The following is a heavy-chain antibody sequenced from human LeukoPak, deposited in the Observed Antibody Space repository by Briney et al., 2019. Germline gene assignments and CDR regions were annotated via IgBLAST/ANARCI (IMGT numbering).Heavy chain of an antibody. Sequence: VASVKVSCKASGYTFTSYGISWVRQAPGQGLEWMGWISAYNGNTNYAQKLQGRVTMTTDTSTSTAYMELRSLRSDDTAVYYCARIVKGYCSSTSCYTYYYDSSGYYHDYWGQGTLVTVSS. J-gene: IGHJ4*02. D-gene: IGHD3-22*01. CDR2: ISAYNGNT. CDR3: ARIVKGYCSSTSCYTYYYDSSGYYHDY. CDR1: GYTFTSYG. V-gene: IGHV1-18*01.